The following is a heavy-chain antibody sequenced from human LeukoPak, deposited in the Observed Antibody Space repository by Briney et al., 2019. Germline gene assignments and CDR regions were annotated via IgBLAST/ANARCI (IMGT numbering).Heavy chain of an antibody. V-gene: IGHV1-69*13. D-gene: IGHD3-10*01. CDR3: AREDFSSGSYDY. CDR2: IIPIFGTA. CDR1: GGTFSSYA. Sequence: PVASVKVSCKASGGTFSSYAISWVRQAPGQGLEWMGGIIPIFGTANYAQKFQGRVTITVDESTSTAYMELSSLRSEDTAVYYCAREDFSSGSYDYWGQGTLVTVSS. J-gene: IGHJ4*02.